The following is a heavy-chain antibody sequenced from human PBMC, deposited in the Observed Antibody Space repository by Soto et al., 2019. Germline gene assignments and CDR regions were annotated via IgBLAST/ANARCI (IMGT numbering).Heavy chain of an antibody. V-gene: IGHV4-59*01. D-gene: IGHD5-12*01. J-gene: IGHJ6*02. Sequence: SETLSLTCTVSGGSISSYYWSWIRQPPGKGLEWIGYIYYSGSTNYNPSLKSRVTISVDTSKNQFSLKLSSVTAADTAVYYCARAPVATTYYYDGMDVWGQGTTVTVSS. CDR3: ARAPVATTYYYDGMDV. CDR1: GGSISSYY. CDR2: IYYSGST.